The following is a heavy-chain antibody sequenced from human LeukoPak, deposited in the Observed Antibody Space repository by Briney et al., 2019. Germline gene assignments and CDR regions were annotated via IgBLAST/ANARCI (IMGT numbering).Heavy chain of an antibody. Sequence: GGSLRLSCAASGFTVISNYMNWVRQAPGKGLEWVSVIYSGGSTYYADSVKGRLTISRDNSKNTLYLQMNSLRAEDTAVYYCARDHSGYASAFDIWGQGTMVTVSS. CDR3: ARDHSGYASAFDI. V-gene: IGHV3-66*01. D-gene: IGHD5-12*01. CDR1: GFTVISNY. CDR2: IYSGGST. J-gene: IGHJ3*02.